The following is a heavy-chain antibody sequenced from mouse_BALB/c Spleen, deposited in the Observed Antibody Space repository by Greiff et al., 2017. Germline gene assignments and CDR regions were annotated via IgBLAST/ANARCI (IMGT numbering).Heavy chain of an antibody. D-gene: IGHD2-14*01. V-gene: IGHV5-17*02. CDR3: ARGRYEAMDY. CDR1: GFTFSSFG. J-gene: IGHJ4*01. Sequence: EVKLVESGGGLVQPGGSRKLSCAASGFTFSSFGMHWVRQAPEKGLEWVAYISSGSSTIYYADTVKGRFTISRDNPKNTLFLQMTSLRSEDTAMYYCARGRYEAMDYWGQGTSVTVSS. CDR2: ISSGSSTI.